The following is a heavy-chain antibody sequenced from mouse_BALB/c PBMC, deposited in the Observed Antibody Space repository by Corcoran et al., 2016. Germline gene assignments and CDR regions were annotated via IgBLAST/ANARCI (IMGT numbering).Heavy chain of an antibody. J-gene: IGHJ1*01. D-gene: IGHD4-1*01. Sequence: EHQLQQSGAELVKPGASVKLSCTASGFNIKDTYMHWVKQRPEQGLEWIGRIDPANGNTKYDPKFPGKATITADTSSNTAYLQLSSLTSEDTADYYCAGWDGYFDVWGAGTTVTVSS. CDR1: GFNIKDTY. V-gene: IGHV14-3*02. CDR2: IDPANGNT. CDR3: AGWDGYFDV.